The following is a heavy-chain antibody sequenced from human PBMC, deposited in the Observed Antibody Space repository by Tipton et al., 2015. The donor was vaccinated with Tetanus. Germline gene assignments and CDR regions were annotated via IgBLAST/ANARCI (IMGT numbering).Heavy chain of an antibody. CDR2: ISGSVGRT. CDR1: GFTFSSYW. D-gene: IGHD2-21*02. V-gene: IGHV3-23*01. CDR3: AKDVGGDSAPNWFDP. J-gene: IGHJ5*02. Sequence: GSLRLSCAASGFTFSSYWMSWVRQAPGKGLEWVSAISGSVGRTYYADSVKGRFTISRDNSKNTLYLQMNSLRAEDTAVYYCAKDVGGDSAPNWFDPWGQGTLVTVSS.